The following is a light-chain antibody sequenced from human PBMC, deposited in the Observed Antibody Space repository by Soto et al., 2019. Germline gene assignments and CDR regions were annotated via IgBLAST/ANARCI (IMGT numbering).Light chain of an antibody. CDR2: GQS. Sequence: VMTQSASTLSVSPGESATLSCRASQSLXDKFGWYKQKPGQAPRLLSXGQSSRPTGIPARFIGSGSGKEFTLTLSSLRSEDFAIYYCQQYDKWPPWTFGQGTKVDIK. V-gene: IGKV3D-15*01. CDR1: QSLXDK. CDR3: QQYDKWPPWT. J-gene: IGKJ1*01.